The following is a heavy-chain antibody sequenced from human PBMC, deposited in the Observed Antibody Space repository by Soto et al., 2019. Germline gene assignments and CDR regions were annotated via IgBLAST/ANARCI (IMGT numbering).Heavy chain of an antibody. CDR3: ARVDVVPAAGDYYYYYMDV. V-gene: IGHV3-21*01. CDR2: ISSSSSYI. D-gene: IGHD2-2*01. Sequence: EVQLVESGGGLVKPGGSLRLSCAASGFTFSSYSMNWVRQAPGKGLEWVSSISSSSSYIYYADSVKGRFTISRDNAKNSLYLQMNSLRAEDTAVYYCARVDVVPAAGDYYYYYMDVWGKGTTVTVSS. J-gene: IGHJ6*03. CDR1: GFTFSSYS.